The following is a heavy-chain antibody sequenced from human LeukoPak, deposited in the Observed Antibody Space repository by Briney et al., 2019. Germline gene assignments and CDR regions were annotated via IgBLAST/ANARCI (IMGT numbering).Heavy chain of an antibody. CDR1: GDSISSYY. V-gene: IGHV4-59*01. CDR3: ARSLYPNWYFDL. Sequence: PSETLSLTCTVSGDSISSYYWSWVRQPPGKGLEWLGYIYYSGSTNYNPSLKRRVTISVDTSKNQFSLKLSSVTAADTAVYYCARSLYPNWYFDLWGRGTLVTVSS. D-gene: IGHD2-2*01. J-gene: IGHJ2*01. CDR2: IYYSGST.